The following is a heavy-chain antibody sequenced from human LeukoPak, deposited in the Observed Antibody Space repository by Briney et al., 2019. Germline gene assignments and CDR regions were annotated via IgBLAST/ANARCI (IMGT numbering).Heavy chain of an antibody. V-gene: IGHV3-30-3*01. CDR1: GFTFSSYA. CDR3: ARDDYDFWSGYYPYYYYSMDV. CDR2: MSYDGSNK. Sequence: GGSLRLSCAASGFTFSSYAMHWVRQAPGKGLEWVAVMSYDGSNKYYADSVKGRFTISRDNSKNTLYLQMNSLRAEDTAVYYCARDDYDFWSGYYPYYYYSMDVWGQGTTVTVSS. J-gene: IGHJ6*02. D-gene: IGHD3-3*01.